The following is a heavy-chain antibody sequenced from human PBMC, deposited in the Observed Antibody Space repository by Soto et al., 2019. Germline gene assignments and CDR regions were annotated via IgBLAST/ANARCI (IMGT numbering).Heavy chain of an antibody. CDR2: ISYDGSNK. CDR1: GFTFSSYG. J-gene: IGHJ5*02. V-gene: IGHV3-30*18. CDR3: AKDVLNCSSTSCHGPWFYP. D-gene: IGHD2-2*01. Sequence: GGSLRLPCAASGFTFSSYGKHWVRQAPGKGLEWVAVISYDGSNKYYADSVKGRFTISRDNSKNTLYLQMNSLRAEDTAVYYCAKDVLNCSSTSCHGPWFYPWGQGTLVTVSS.